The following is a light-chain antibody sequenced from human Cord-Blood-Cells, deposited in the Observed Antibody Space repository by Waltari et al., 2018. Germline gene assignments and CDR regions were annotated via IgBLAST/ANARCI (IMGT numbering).Light chain of an antibody. J-gene: IGLJ7*01. V-gene: IGLV3-25*02. CDR1: SLPKQY. CDR2: KDS. Sequence: SYELTQPPSVSVSPGQTARITCSGDSLPKQYAYWYQQKPGQAPVLVIYKDSERPSGIPERFSGSSSGTTVTLTISGVQAEDEADDYCQSADSSGTYPVFGGGTQLTVL. CDR3: QSADSSGTYPV.